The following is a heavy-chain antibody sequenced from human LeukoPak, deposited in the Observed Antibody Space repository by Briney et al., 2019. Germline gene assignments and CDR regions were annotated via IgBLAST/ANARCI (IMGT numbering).Heavy chain of an antibody. J-gene: IGHJ3*02. CDR3: ARGRIELGIEDALDI. V-gene: IGHV4-34*01. CDR2: INHSGST. CDR1: GGSFSGYY. D-gene: IGHD7-27*01. Sequence: PSETLSLTCAVYGGSFSGYYWNWIRQPPGKGLEWIGEINHSGSTNYSPSLKSRVTISVDRSKNRFSLKLSSVTAADTAVYYCARGRIELGIEDALDIWGQGTMVTVSS.